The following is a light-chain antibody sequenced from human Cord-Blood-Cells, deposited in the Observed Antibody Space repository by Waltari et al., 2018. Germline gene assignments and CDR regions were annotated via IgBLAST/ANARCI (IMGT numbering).Light chain of an antibody. CDR2: EGS. CDR1: SSDVGRYNL. V-gene: IGLV2-23*01. CDR3: CSYAGSSNWV. J-gene: IGLJ3*02. Sequence: QSALTQPASVSGSPGQSITISCTGTSSDVGRYNLVSWYQQQPCKPPKLMIYEGSKRPSGVSNRFSGSKSGNTASLTISGLQAEDEADYYCCSYAGSSNWVFGGGTKLTVL.